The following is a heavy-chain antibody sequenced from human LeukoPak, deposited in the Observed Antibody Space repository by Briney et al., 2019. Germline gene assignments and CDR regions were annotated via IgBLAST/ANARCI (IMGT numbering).Heavy chain of an antibody. Sequence: ASVKVSCKASGYTFTGYYMHWVRQAPGQGLEWMGWINPNSGGTNYAQKFQGRVTMTRDTSISTAYMELSRLRSDDTAVYYCARVGIVYYFSYYMDVWGKGTTVTVSS. V-gene: IGHV1-2*02. CDR3: ARVGIVYYFSYYMDV. J-gene: IGHJ6*03. CDR1: GYTFTGYY. CDR2: INPNSGGT. D-gene: IGHD1-1*01.